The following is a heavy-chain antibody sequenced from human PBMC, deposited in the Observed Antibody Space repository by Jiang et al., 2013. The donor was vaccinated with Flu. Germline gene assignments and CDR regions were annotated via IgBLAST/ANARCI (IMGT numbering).Heavy chain of an antibody. Sequence: LLKPSETLSLTCTVSGGSISSSSYYWGWIRQPPGKGLEWIGSIYYSGSTYYNPSLKSRVTISVDTSKNQFSLKLSSVTAADTAVYYCARRLGTAMVTAMVYWGQGTLVTVSS. CDR2: IYYSGST. CDR1: GGSISSSSYY. J-gene: IGHJ4*02. CDR3: ARRLGTAMVTAMVY. D-gene: IGHD5-18*01. V-gene: IGHV4-39*07.